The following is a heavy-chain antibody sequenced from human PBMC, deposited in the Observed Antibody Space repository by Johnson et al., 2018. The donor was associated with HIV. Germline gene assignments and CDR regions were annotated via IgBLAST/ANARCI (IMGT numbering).Heavy chain of an antibody. CDR3: ARDGSGHAVVVTATRRGYGFGLDM. Sequence: QVQLVESGGGVVQPGRSLRLYCAASGFTFSSYAMHWVRQAPGKGLEWVAVISSQGSTSYYADSVKGRFSVSRDNSKNTLSLQMNSLGLGDTAVYYCARDGSGHAVVVTATRRGYGFGLDMWGQGTMVTVSS. CDR2: ISSQGSTS. D-gene: IGHD2-21*02. J-gene: IGHJ3*02. V-gene: IGHV3-30*04. CDR1: GFTFSSYA.